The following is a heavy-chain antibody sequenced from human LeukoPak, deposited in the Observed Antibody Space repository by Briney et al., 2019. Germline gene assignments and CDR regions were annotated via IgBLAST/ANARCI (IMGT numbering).Heavy chain of an antibody. D-gene: IGHD3-3*01. V-gene: IGHV3-7*01. CDR3: ARDAPSLPYDFWSGYSRYYYYYYMDV. CDR1: GFTFSSYW. CDR2: IKQDGSEK. Sequence: GGSLRLSCAASGFTFSSYWMSWVRQAPGKGLEWVANIKQDGSEKYYVDSVKGRFTISRDNAKNSLYLQMNSLRAEDTAVYYCARDAPSLPYDFWSGYSRYYYYYYMDVWGKGTTVTVSS. J-gene: IGHJ6*03.